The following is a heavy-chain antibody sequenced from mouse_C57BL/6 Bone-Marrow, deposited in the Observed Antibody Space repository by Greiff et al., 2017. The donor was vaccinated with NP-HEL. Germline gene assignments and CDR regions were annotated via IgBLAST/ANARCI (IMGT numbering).Heavy chain of an antibody. V-gene: IGHV14-4*01. CDR1: GFNIKDDY. CDR2: IDPENGDT. J-gene: IGHJ2*01. Sequence: VQLKESGAELVRPGASVKLSCTASGFNIKDDYMHWVKQRPEQGLEWIGWIDPENGDTEYASKFQGKATITADTSSNTAYLQLSSLTSEDTAVYYCTFYYGKGFDYWGQGTTLTVSS. D-gene: IGHD2-1*01. CDR3: TFYYGKGFDY.